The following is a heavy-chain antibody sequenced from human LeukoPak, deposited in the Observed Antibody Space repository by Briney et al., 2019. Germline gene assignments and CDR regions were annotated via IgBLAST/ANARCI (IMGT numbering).Heavy chain of an antibody. CDR1: GFTFSSYA. J-gene: IGHJ4*02. V-gene: IGHV3-23*01. Sequence: GGSLRLSCAASGFTFSSYAMSWVRQAPGKGLEWVSAISGSGGSTYYADSVKGRFTISRDNSKNTLFLQMNSLRAEDTAVYYCAKDPDDYGDYGDYWGQGTLVTVSS. D-gene: IGHD4-17*01. CDR2: ISGSGGST. CDR3: AKDPDDYGDYGDY.